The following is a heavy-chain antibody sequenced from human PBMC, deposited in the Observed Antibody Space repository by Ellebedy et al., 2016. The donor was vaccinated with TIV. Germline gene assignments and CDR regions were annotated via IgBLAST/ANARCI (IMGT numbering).Heavy chain of an antibody. CDR2: IYYSGST. CDR3: ARGKNGWFGD. J-gene: IGHJ4*02. Sequence: MPSETLSLTCTVSGGSISSYYWSWIRQPPGKGLEWIGYIYYSGSTNYNPSLKSRVTISVDTSKNQFSLKLSSVTAADTAVYYCARGKNGWFGDWGQGTLVTVSS. V-gene: IGHV4-59*12. D-gene: IGHD3-10*01. CDR1: GGSISSYY.